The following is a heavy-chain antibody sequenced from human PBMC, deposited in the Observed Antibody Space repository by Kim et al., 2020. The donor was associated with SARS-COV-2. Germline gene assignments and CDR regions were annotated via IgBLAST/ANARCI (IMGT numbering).Heavy chain of an antibody. J-gene: IGHJ6*04. D-gene: IGHD2-15*01. CDR2: IYTSGTS. CDR1: GGSISSGSYY. Sequence: SETLSLTCTVSGGSISSGSYYWSWIRQPAGKGLEWIGRIYTSGTSSYNPSLQSRLTISANTSKNQFSLKLSSVTAADTAVYYCARGGSFGDYGMDVWGKGTTVTVSS. V-gene: IGHV4-61*02. CDR3: ARGGSFGDYGMDV.